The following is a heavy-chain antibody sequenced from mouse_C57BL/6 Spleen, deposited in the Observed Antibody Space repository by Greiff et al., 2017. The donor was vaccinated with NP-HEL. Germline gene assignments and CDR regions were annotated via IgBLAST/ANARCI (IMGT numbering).Heavy chain of an antibody. J-gene: IGHJ4*01. Sequence: EVKLQESGGGLVQPGGSLKLSCAASGIDFSRYWMSWVRRAPGKGLEWIGEINPDSSTINYAPSLKDKFIISRDNAKNTLYLQMSKVRSEDTALYYCARPGYDYGGYYAMDYWGQGTSVTVSS. CDR1: GIDFSRYW. D-gene: IGHD2-4*01. V-gene: IGHV4-1*01. CDR2: INPDSSTI. CDR3: ARPGYDYGGYYAMDY.